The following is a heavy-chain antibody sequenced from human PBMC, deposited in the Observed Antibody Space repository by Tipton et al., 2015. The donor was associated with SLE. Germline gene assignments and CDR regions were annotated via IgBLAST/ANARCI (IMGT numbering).Heavy chain of an antibody. V-gene: IGHV4-59*12. J-gene: IGHJ6*02. Sequence: TLSLTCTVSGVSIVSYYWSWIRQPPGKVLEWIGYIYYTGTTDYNPSLRSRVTISVDTSKNQFSLKLTSVTAADTAVYYCAREGSGVDVWGQGSTVTVSS. CDR2: IYYTGTT. CDR1: GVSIVSYY. CDR3: AREGSGVDV.